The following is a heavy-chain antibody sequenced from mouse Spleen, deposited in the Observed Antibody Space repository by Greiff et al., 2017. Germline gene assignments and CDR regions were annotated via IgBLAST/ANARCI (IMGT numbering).Heavy chain of an antibody. D-gene: IGHD2-1*01. V-gene: IGHV1-69*01. Sequence: QVQLQQPGAELVMPGASVKLSCKASGYTFTSYWMHWVKQRPGQGLEWIGEIDPSDSYTNYNQKFKGKATLTVDKSSSTAYMQLSSLTSEDSAVYYCARSRIYLGLAYWGQGTLVTVSA. CDR3: ARSRIYLGLAY. CDR2: IDPSDSYT. J-gene: IGHJ3*01. CDR1: GYTFTSYW.